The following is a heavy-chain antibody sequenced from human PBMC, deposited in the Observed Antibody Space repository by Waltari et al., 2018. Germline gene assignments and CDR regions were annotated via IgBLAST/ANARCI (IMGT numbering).Heavy chain of an antibody. CDR2: IIPIFGTA. D-gene: IGHD3-16*01. V-gene: IGHV1-69*14. Sequence: QVQLVQSGAEVKKPGSSVQVSCKASGGTFSSYAISWVRQAPGQGLEWMGGIIPIFGTANYAQKFQGRVTITADKSTSTAYMELGSLRSEDTAVYYCARWEFGGALDHNYWGQGTLVTVSS. J-gene: IGHJ4*02. CDR3: ARWEFGGALDHNY. CDR1: GGTFSSYA.